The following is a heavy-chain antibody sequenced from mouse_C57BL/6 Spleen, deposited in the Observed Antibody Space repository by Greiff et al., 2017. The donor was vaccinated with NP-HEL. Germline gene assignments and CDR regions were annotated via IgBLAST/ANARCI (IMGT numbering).Heavy chain of an antibody. Sequence: EVKLVESGGGLVKPGGSLKLSCAASGFTFSDYGMHWVRQAPEKGLEWVAYISSGSSTIYYADTVKGRFTISRDNAKNTLFLQLTSLRSEDTAMDYCARARYYDYDGDFDYWGQGTTLTVSS. CDR3: ARARYYDYDGDFDY. D-gene: IGHD2-4*01. J-gene: IGHJ2*01. V-gene: IGHV5-17*01. CDR2: ISSGSSTI. CDR1: GFTFSDYG.